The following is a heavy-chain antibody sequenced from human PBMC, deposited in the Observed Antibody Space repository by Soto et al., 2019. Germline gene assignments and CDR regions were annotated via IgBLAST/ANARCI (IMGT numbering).Heavy chain of an antibody. Sequence: EVQLLESGGGLVQPGGSLRLSCAASGFTFSSYAMSWVRQAPGKGLEWVSAISGSGGSTYYADSGKGRFTISRDNSKNTLYLQMNSLRAEDTAVYYCAKVPGLRIAAAEIDYWGQGTLVTVSS. D-gene: IGHD6-13*01. CDR3: AKVPGLRIAAAEIDY. CDR1: GFTFSSYA. CDR2: ISGSGGST. J-gene: IGHJ4*02. V-gene: IGHV3-23*01.